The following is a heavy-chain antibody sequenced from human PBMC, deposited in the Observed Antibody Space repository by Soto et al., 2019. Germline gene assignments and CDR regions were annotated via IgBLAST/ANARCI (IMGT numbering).Heavy chain of an antibody. CDR2: INHSGST. V-gene: IGHV4-34*01. D-gene: IGHD3-22*01. Sequence: SETLSLTCAVYGGSFSGYYWSWIRQPPGKGLEWIGEINHSGSTNYNPSLKSRVTISVDTSKNQFSLKLSSVTGGDTAVYYCARGEDSSGYSDAFGIWGQGTMV. CDR1: GGSFSGYY. J-gene: IGHJ3*02. CDR3: ARGEDSSGYSDAFGI.